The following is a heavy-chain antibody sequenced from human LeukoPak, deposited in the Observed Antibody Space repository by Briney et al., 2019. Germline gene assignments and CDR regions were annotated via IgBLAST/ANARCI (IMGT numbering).Heavy chain of an antibody. V-gene: IGHV1-2*02. CDR2: INPDSGGS. Sequence: GASVKVSCKTSGYTFSAFYMHWVRQAPGQGPEWMGWINPDSGGSEYGQKFQGRVTFTSDTSSTTIYMEVRSLKSDDTAVYYCARDSRGLGSGWSPEDYWGQGTLVTVSS. D-gene: IGHD6-19*01. CDR3: ARDSRGLGSGWSPEDY. J-gene: IGHJ4*02. CDR1: GYTFSAFY.